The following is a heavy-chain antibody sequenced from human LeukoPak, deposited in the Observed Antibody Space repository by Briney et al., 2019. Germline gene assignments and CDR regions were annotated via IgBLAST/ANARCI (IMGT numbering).Heavy chain of an antibody. CDR1: GGSISSYY. J-gene: IGHJ4*02. Sequence: SGTLSLTCTVSGGSISSYYWSWIRQPPGKGLEWIGYIYYSGSTNYNPSLKSRVTISVDTSKNQFSLKLSSVTAADTAVYYCARGQVYYYGSGSPYFDYWGQGTLVTVSS. V-gene: IGHV4-59*01. CDR2: IYYSGST. CDR3: ARGQVYYYGSGSPYFDY. D-gene: IGHD3-10*01.